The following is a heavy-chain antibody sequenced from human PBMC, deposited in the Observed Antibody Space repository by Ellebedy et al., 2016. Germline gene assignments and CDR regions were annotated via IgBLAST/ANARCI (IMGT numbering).Heavy chain of an antibody. CDR1: GFSVSSNY. CDR3: AKEGGGYSYGYDY. J-gene: IGHJ4*02. CDR2: IYSGGST. V-gene: IGHV3-53*01. D-gene: IGHD5-18*01. Sequence: GESLKISXAASGFSVSSNYMSWVRQAPGKGLEWVSIIYSGGSTYYADSVKGRFTISRDNSKNTLYLQMNSLRAEDTAVYYCAKEGGGYSYGYDYWGQGTLVTVSS.